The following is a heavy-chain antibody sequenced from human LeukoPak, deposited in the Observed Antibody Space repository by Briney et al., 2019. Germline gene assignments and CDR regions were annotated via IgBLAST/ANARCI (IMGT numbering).Heavy chain of an antibody. CDR2: ISGSSYI. Sequence: GGSLRLSCAASGFTFSSYSMNWVRQAPGKGLEWVASISGSSYIYYADSVKGRFTISRDNSKNTLYLQINSLRAEDTAVYFCAKDRLGGPYFFHYWGQGTLVTVSS. J-gene: IGHJ4*02. CDR3: AKDRLGGPYFFHY. CDR1: GFTFSSYS. D-gene: IGHD3-16*01. V-gene: IGHV3-21*04.